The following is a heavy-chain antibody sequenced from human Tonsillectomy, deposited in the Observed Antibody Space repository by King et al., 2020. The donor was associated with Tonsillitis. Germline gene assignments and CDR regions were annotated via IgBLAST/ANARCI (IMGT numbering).Heavy chain of an antibody. V-gene: IGHV3-23*04. D-gene: IGHD5-12*01. CDR2: ISAGGDDA. CDR3: AKDFYRVATIFDY. Sequence: VQLVESGGGLVQPGGSLRLSCTTSGFTFTRYALNWVRQAQGKGLEWVSSISAGGDDAAYADSVKGRFTISRDNSKNTVHLQMETLRAEDTAVYYCAKDFYRVATIFDYWGQGSLVTVSS. CDR1: GFTFTRYA. J-gene: IGHJ4*02.